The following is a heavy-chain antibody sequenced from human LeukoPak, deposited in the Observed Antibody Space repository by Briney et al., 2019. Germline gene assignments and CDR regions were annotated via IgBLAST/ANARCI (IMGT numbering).Heavy chain of an antibody. Sequence: SQTLSLTCIVSGGSISSHYWSWIRQPPGKGLEYIGYIYYSGSTDYNPSLKSRVTITLDTSKNQFSLNLTSVTAADTAVYYCARRSGVLDSRDSRYYFDHWGQGTLVTVSS. J-gene: IGHJ4*02. CDR1: GGSISSHY. V-gene: IGHV4-59*11. CDR3: ARRSGVLDSRDSRYYFDH. CDR2: IYYSGST. D-gene: IGHD3-22*01.